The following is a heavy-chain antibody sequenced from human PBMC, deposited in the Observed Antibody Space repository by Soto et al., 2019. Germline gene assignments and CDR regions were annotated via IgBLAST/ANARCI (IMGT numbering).Heavy chain of an antibody. Sequence: GASVKGSCKASGYTLSNYGSTWGRQAPGQPLEWLGWISLYSDGTNYAQKFQGRVSMTTDTSTTTAYMELRSLRSDDTAVYYCARVVPGAEAWFGPWGQGTLVTVSS. CDR3: ARVVPGAEAWFGP. CDR2: ISLYSDGT. D-gene: IGHD2-2*01. CDR1: GYTLSNYG. J-gene: IGHJ5*02. V-gene: IGHV1-18*01.